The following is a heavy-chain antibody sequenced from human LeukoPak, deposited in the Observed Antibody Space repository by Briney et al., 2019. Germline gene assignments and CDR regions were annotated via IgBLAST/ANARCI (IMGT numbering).Heavy chain of an antibody. CDR1: GFTFSSHT. D-gene: IGHD2/OR15-2a*01. Sequence: GGSLRLSCAASGFTFSSHTMNWVRQAPGKGLEWVACVSSNVNKMYYAESVRGRFTVSRDNAGNSLSLQMDSLRAEDTAVYYCTRQLLSLHQGLDSWGQGTLVTVSS. CDR2: VSSNVNKM. V-gene: IGHV3-21*06. CDR3: TRQLLSLHQGLDS. J-gene: IGHJ5*01.